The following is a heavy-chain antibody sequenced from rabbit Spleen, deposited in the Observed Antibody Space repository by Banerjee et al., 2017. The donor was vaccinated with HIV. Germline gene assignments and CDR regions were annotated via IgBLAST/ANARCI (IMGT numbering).Heavy chain of an antibody. D-gene: IGHD1-1*01. CDR2: IDPVFDAA. CDR3: VRGASVSGYYSL. V-gene: IGHV1S47*01. Sequence: QEQLVESRGGLVQPGESLTLSCKASGFDLSNYGVSWVRQAPGKGLEWIGYIDPVFDAAYYATWVNGRFTISSHNAQNTLYLQLNSLTAADTATYFCVRGASVSGYYSLWGQGTLVT. J-gene: IGHJ6*01. CDR1: GFDLSNYG.